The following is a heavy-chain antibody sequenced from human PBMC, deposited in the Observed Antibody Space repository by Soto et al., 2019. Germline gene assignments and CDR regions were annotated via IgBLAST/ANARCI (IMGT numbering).Heavy chain of an antibody. J-gene: IGHJ2*01. CDR1: GFTFSSYA. V-gene: IGHV3-23*01. Sequence: EVPLLESGGGLVQPGGSLRLSCAASGFTFSSYAMSWVRPAPGKGLEWVSVVSGSAGSTYYADSVKGRFTISRDNAKNTLYLQMNSLRAEDTAVYYCAKDASSGITSFDSWGRGTVVTVSS. CDR2: VSGSAGST. CDR3: AKDASSGITSFDS. D-gene: IGHD3-3*01.